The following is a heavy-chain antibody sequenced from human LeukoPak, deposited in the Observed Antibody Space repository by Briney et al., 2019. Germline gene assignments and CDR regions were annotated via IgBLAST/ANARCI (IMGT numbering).Heavy chain of an antibody. Sequence: PSGTLSLTCGVSGGSISSSNWWSWVRQPPGKGLEWIGEIYHSGSTNYNPSLKSRVTISVDKSKKQFSLKLSSVTAADTAVYYCASGIAAAGTNHDYWGQGTLVTVSS. CDR1: GGSISSSNW. D-gene: IGHD6-13*01. V-gene: IGHV4-4*02. J-gene: IGHJ4*02. CDR2: IYHSGST. CDR3: ASGIAAAGTNHDY.